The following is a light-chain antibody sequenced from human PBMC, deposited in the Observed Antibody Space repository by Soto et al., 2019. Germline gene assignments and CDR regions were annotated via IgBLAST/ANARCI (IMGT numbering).Light chain of an antibody. V-gene: IGLV2-8*01. Sequence: QSALTQPPSASGSPGQSVTISCIGTSSDVGGYNYVSWYQQHPGKAPKLMLYEVSKRPSGVPDRFSGSKSGNTASLTVSGLQAEDEADYYCSSYAGSNNFEVFGTGTKLTVL. CDR3: SSYAGSNNFEV. CDR1: SSDVGGYNY. J-gene: IGLJ1*01. CDR2: EVS.